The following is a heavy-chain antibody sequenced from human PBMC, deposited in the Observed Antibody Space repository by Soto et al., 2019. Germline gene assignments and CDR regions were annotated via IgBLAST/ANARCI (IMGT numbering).Heavy chain of an antibody. CDR2: ISGSGSPT. D-gene: IGHD1-26*01. V-gene: IGHV3-23*01. J-gene: IGHJ6*02. CDR3: ARDMSGGTYNYYYGMDV. Sequence: MRWIRKDKGRGLEWVSAISGSGSPTYYADSVKGRFTISRDNSKNTLYLQMNSLRADDTAVYYCARDMSGGTYNYYYGMDVWGQGTTVTVSS.